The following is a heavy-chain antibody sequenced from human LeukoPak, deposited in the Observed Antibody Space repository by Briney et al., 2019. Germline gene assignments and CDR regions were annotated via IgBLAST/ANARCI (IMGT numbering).Heavy chain of an antibody. CDR1: GGSINSYY. J-gene: IGHJ4*02. CDR3: ARLVGSSWYHEVLFGRDY. Sequence: SETLSLTCTVAGGSINSYYWSWIRQPPGKGLEWIGEINHSGSTNYNPSLKSRVTISVDTSKNQFSLKLTSVTAADTAMYYCARLVGSSWYHEVLFGRDYWGQGTLVTVSS. CDR2: INHSGST. V-gene: IGHV4-34*01. D-gene: IGHD6-13*01.